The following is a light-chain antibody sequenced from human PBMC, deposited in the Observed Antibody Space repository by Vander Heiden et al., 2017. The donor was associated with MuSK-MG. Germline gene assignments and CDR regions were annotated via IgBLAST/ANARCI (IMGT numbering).Light chain of an antibody. J-gene: IGKJ1*01. V-gene: IGKV1-5*03. CDR1: QSISVF. CDR3: QQYNSHSRT. Sequence: DIQMTQSPSTLSASVGDRVTITCRASQSISVFLAWYQQKPGKAPNLLIYKASSLESGVPSRFSGSGSGTEFTLTISSLQPDDFATYYCQQYNSHSRTFGQGTKVEIK. CDR2: KAS.